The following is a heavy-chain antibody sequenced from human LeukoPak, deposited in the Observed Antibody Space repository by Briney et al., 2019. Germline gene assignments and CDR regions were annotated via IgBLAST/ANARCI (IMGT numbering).Heavy chain of an antibody. CDR2: IYYSGST. V-gene: IGHV4-39*06. J-gene: IGHJ6*03. Sequence: PSETLSLTCTVSGGSISSSNYYWGWIRQPPGKGLEWIGNIYYSGSTFYNPSLKSRVTISVDTSKNQFPLKLSSVTAADTAVYYCARTANYYYNYMDVWGKGTTVTVSS. CDR1: GGSISSSNYY. CDR3: ARTANYYYNYMDV.